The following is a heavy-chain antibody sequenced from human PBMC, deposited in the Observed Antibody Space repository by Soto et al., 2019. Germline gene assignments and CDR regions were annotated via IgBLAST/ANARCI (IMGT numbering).Heavy chain of an antibody. J-gene: IGHJ5*02. CDR3: AGKGHYNWFDP. CDR1: GFTFSTYE. CDR2: ISSGGSTI. Sequence: GSLRLSCTASGFTFSTYEMNWVRQAPGKGLEWLSEISSGGSTIFYADSVKGRFTISGDNAKNSLYLQMNSLRVEDTAVYYCAGKGHYNWFDPWGQGTLVTVSS. V-gene: IGHV3-48*03.